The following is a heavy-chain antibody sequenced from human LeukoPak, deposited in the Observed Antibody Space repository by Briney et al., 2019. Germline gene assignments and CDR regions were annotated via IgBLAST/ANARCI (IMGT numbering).Heavy chain of an antibody. D-gene: IGHD3-22*01. CDR1: GGSISSSSYY. Sequence: PSETLSLTCTVSGGSISSSSYYWGWIRQPPGKGLEWIGSIYYSGSTYYNPSLKSRVTISVDTSKNQFSLKLSSVTAADTAVYYCARLLSRYDSSGYPGYWGQGTLVTVSS. V-gene: IGHV4-39*01. CDR2: IYYSGST. J-gene: IGHJ4*02. CDR3: ARLLSRYDSSGYPGY.